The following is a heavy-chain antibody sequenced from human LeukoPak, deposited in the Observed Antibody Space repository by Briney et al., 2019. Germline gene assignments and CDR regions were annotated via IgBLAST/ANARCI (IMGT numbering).Heavy chain of an antibody. Sequence: GGSLRLSCVASGYSFTTYDMNWVRQSPGKGLEWVSHISESSNTIHYADSVKGRFTISRDNARRSLYLQMNSLRAEDTGVYYCARACGGASCYDTPDFDCWGQRTLVTVAS. CDR3: ARACGGASCYDTPDFDC. CDR2: ISESSNTI. D-gene: IGHD2-2*01. V-gene: IGHV3-48*01. CDR1: GYSFTTYD. J-gene: IGHJ4*02.